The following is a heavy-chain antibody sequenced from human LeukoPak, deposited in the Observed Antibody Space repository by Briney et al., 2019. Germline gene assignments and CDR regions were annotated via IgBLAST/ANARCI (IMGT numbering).Heavy chain of an antibody. V-gene: IGHV1-8*01. CDR3: ARGSFSRWTTQSYFDY. Sequence: GASVKVSCKASGYTFTTYDIYWLRQATGHGLQWMGWMNTNSGNTGTAQSFQGRVTMTRNASMSSAYRELSSLRPEDTAVYYCARGSFSRWTTQSYFDYWGQGTLVTVSS. D-gene: IGHD2-15*01. J-gene: IGHJ4*02. CDR2: MNTNSGNT. CDR1: GYTFTTYD.